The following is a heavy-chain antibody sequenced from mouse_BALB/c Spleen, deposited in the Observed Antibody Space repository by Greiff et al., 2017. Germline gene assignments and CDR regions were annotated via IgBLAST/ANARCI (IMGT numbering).Heavy chain of an antibody. CDR2: ISNGGGST. CDR3: ARHRYDYGGAWFAY. V-gene: IGHV5-12-2*01. Sequence: EVKVVESGGGLVQPGGSLKLSCAASGFTFSSYTMSWVRQTPEKRLEWVAYISNGGGSTYYPDTVKGRFTISRDNAKNTLYLQMSSLKSEDTAMYYCARHRYDYGGAWFAYWGQGTLVTVSA. J-gene: IGHJ3*01. CDR1: GFTFSSYT. D-gene: IGHD2-4*01.